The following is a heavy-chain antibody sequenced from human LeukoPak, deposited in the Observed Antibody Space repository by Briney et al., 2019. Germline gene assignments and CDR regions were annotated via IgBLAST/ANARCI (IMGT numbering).Heavy chain of an antibody. Sequence: SVKVSCKASGVTFSSYAISWVRQAPGQGLEWMGGIIPIFGTANYAQKFQGRVTITADESTSTAYMELSSLRSEDTAVYYCARSSIAVATIGYYYGMDVWGKGTTVTVSS. D-gene: IGHD5-12*01. CDR2: IIPIFGTA. V-gene: IGHV1-69*01. CDR3: ARSSIAVATIGYYYGMDV. CDR1: GVTFSSYA. J-gene: IGHJ6*04.